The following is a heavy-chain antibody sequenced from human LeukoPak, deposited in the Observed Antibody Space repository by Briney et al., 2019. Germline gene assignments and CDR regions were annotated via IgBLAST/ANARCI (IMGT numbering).Heavy chain of an antibody. V-gene: IGHV4-59*12. Sequence: SETLSLTCTVSGGSISNFYWSWIRQPPGKGLEWIGYIYYSGSTNYNPSLKSRVTMSVDTSKNQFSLKLSSVTAADTALYYCARGTLRLGDLSLSNYFDPWGQGTLVTVSS. CDR3: ARGTLRLGDLSLSNYFDP. CDR1: GGSISNFY. J-gene: IGHJ5*02. CDR2: IYYSGST. D-gene: IGHD3-16*02.